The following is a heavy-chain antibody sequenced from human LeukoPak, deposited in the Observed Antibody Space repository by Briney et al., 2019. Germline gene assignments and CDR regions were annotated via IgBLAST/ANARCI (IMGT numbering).Heavy chain of an antibody. CDR2: INHSGST. Sequence: SETLSLTCAVYGGSFSGYYWSWIRQPPGEGLEWIGEINHSGSTNYNPSLKSRVTISVDTSKNQFSLKLSSVTAADTAVYYCASDRGYDAFDIWGQGTMVTVSS. J-gene: IGHJ3*02. CDR3: ASDRGYDAFDI. V-gene: IGHV4-34*01. CDR1: GGSFSGYY. D-gene: IGHD3-16*01.